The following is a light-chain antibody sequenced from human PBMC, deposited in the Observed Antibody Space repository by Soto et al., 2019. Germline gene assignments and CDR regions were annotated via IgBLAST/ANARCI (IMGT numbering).Light chain of an antibody. Sequence: DIVMTQSPDSLAVSLGERATFDCKSSQSILYNSNNKNYLAWYQQKPGQPPKLLIYWASTRESGVPDRFSGSGSGTDFTLTISSLQAEDVAVYYCQQYYSTPHTFGGGTKVEIK. CDR3: QQYYSTPHT. CDR2: WAS. CDR1: QSILYNSNNKNY. V-gene: IGKV4-1*01. J-gene: IGKJ4*01.